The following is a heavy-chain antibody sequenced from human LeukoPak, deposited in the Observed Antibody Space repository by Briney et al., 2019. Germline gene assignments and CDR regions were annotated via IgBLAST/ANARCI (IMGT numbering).Heavy chain of an antibody. D-gene: IGHD6-19*01. J-gene: IGHJ4*02. CDR1: GGSFSGSY. Sequence: SETLSLTCAVYGGSFSGSYWCWIREPPGKGLEWIGQINHSGSTNYNPSLKSRVTISVDTSKNQFSLKLSSVTAADTAVYYCARGDTLYSSGWAYYFDYWGQGTLVTVSS. CDR3: ARGDTLYSSGWAYYFDY. V-gene: IGHV4-34*01. CDR2: INHSGST.